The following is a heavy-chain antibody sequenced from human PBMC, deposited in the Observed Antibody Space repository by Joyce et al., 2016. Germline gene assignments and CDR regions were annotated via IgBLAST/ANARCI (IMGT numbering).Heavy chain of an antibody. V-gene: IGHV4-39*01. CDR2: IYYSGST. Sequence: QLQLQESGPGLVNPSETLSLTCTVSGGSISSSGYYWGWIRQPPGKGLEWIGSIYYSGSTYYNPSLKSRVTISVDTSKNQFSLKLSSVTAADTAVYYCARQGELRYYFDYWGQGTLVTVSS. CDR3: ARQGELRYYFDY. CDR1: GGSISSSGYY. D-gene: IGHD4-17*01. J-gene: IGHJ4*02.